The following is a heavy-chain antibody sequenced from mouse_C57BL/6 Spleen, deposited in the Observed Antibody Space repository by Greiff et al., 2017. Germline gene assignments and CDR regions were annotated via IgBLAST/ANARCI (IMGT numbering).Heavy chain of an antibody. Sequence: QVQLKESGAELVRPGSSVKLSCKASGYTFTSYWMDWVKQRPGQGLEWIGNIYPSDSETHYNQKFKDKATLTVDKSSSTAYMQLSSLTSEDSAVYYCARGRDYDSGWFAYWGQGTLVTVSA. D-gene: IGHD2-4*01. CDR1: GYTFTSYW. CDR3: ARGRDYDSGWFAY. CDR2: IYPSDSET. J-gene: IGHJ3*01. V-gene: IGHV1-61*01.